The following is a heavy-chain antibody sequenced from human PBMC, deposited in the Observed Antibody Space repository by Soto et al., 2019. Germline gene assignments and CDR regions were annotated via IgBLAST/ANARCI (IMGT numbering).Heavy chain of an antibody. CDR2: IYHSGST. Sequence: SETLSLTCTVSGGSISSGGKYWSWIRQHPGKGLEWIGYIYHSGSTFYNPSLKSRVTITVDTTNNQFSLRLTSVTAADTAMYYCARADRSGASFDYWGQGALVTVSS. D-gene: IGHD3-22*01. CDR3: ARADRSGASFDY. CDR1: GGSISSGGKY. J-gene: IGHJ4*02. V-gene: IGHV4-31*03.